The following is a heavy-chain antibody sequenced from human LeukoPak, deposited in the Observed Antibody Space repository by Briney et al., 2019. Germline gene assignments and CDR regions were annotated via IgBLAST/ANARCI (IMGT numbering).Heavy chain of an antibody. V-gene: IGHV1-46*01. CDR2: INPSGGST. CDR3: ARDHYYDSSGYVPNFDY. Sequence: ASVKVSCKASGYTFTSYYMHWVRQAPGQGLEWMGIINPSGGSTSYAQKFQGRVTMTRDTSTSTVYMELSSLRSEDTAVYYCARDHYYDSSGYVPNFDYWGQGTLVTVSS. CDR1: GYTFTSYY. D-gene: IGHD3-22*01. J-gene: IGHJ4*02.